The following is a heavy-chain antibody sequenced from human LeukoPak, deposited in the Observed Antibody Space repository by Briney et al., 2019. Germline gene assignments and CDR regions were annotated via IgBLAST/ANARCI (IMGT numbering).Heavy chain of an antibody. Sequence: SETLSLTCTVSGGSLTAYYRSCIRQPPGKGLEWIGYIYYSGSTNYNPSLKSRVTISIDTSKNQFSLKLTSVTAADTAVYSCASDDYSGSRYYGMDVWGQGTTVTVSS. CDR2: IYYSGST. D-gene: IGHD2-21*01. CDR1: GGSLTAYY. J-gene: IGHJ6*02. V-gene: IGHV4-59*01. CDR3: ASDDYSGSRYYGMDV.